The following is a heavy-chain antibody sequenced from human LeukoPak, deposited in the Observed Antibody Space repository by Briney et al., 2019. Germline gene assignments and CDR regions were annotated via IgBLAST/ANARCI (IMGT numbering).Heavy chain of an antibody. V-gene: IGHV3-48*02. CDR1: GFTFSVYF. CDR2: VSVGSSTI. Sequence: SGGSLRLSCAASGFTFSVYFMGWVRQAPGKGLEWISYVSVGSSTIHYADSVKGRFTISRDNAKNSLYLQMNSLRDEDTAVYYCARTGDSSGYYVWFDPWGQGTLVTVSS. CDR3: ARTGDSSGYYVWFDP. D-gene: IGHD3-22*01. J-gene: IGHJ5*02.